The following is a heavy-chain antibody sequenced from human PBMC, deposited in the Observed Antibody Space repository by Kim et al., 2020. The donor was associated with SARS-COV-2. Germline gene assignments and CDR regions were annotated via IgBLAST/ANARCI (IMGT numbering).Heavy chain of an antibody. V-gene: IGHV4-59*01. CDR3: AREIWQSLSD. D-gene: IGHD6-19*01. CDR2: ST. Sequence: STNYTPSLKSRVTISVDTSKNQFSLKLSSVTAADTAVYYCAREIWQSLSDWGQGTLVTVSS. J-gene: IGHJ4*02.